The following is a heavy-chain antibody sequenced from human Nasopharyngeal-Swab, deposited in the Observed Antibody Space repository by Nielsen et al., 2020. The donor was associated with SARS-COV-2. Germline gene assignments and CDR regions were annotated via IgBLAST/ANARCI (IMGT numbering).Heavy chain of an antibody. CDR2: IIPLLVTV. V-gene: IGHV1-69*08. J-gene: IGHJ4*02. Sequence: SVKVSCKDSGGSFRNYTLNWVRQAPGQGLEWMGRIIPLLVTVNYAQKFQGRVTIIADMSTSTAHLELDSLRSDDSAVYFCARREGVTGGFDNWGQRTLVSVSS. D-gene: IGHD3-10*01. CDR1: GGSFRNYT. CDR3: ARREGVTGGFDN.